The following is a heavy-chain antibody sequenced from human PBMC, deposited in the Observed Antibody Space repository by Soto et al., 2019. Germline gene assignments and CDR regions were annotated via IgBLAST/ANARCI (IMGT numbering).Heavy chain of an antibody. CDR2: IIPIFGTA. J-gene: IGHJ1*01. CDR1: GGTFSSYA. Sequence: ASVKVSCKASGGTFSSYAISWVRQAPGQGLEWMGGIIPIFGTANYAQKFQGRVTITADESTSTAYMELSSLRSEDTAVYYCARDGNPYCGGDCYSTPSPYFQHWGQGTLVTVSS. CDR3: ARDGNPYCGGDCYSTPSPYFQH. D-gene: IGHD2-21*02. V-gene: IGHV1-69*13.